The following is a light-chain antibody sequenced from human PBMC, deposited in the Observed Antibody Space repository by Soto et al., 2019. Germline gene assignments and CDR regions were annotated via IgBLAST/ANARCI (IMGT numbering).Light chain of an antibody. V-gene: IGKV3-20*01. Sequence: ETVLTQSPGTLSLSPGERATLYCRSGQTVNANFLAWYQQKPGQAPRLLIYGASSRATGIPDRFGGSGSGADFTLTISRLEPEDFAVYYCQQYGSSPTFGGGTKVDIK. CDR1: QTVNANF. CDR3: QQYGSSPT. J-gene: IGKJ4*01. CDR2: GAS.